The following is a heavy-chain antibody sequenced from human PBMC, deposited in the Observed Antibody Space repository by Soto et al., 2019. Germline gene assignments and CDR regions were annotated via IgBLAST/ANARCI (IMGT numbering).Heavy chain of an antibody. Sequence: QVQLQESGPGLVKPSETLSLTCTVSGGSISSYYWSWIRQPAGKGLEWIGRIYTSGSTNYNPSLRRRVTMSVDTSKNQCSLKLSSVTAADTAVYYCARGMSPYYDYVWGSYRSGAEYFQHWGQGTLVTVSS. D-gene: IGHD3-16*02. CDR2: IYTSGST. V-gene: IGHV4-4*07. CDR1: GGSISSYY. J-gene: IGHJ1*01. CDR3: ARGMSPYYDYVWGSYRSGAEYFQH.